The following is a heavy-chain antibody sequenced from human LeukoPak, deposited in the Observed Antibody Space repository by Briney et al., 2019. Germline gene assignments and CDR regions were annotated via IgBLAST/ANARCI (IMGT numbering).Heavy chain of an antibody. V-gene: IGHV3-23*01. J-gene: IGHJ4*02. CDR3: AKSKSNDY. CDR1: GITFSSYA. CDR2: ISAGGGST. Sequence: GGSLRLSCAASGITFSSYAMNWVRQAPGKGLEWVSVISAGGGSTYYADSVKGRFTISRDNSKNTLYLQMDSLRAEDTAVYYCAKSKSNDYWGQGTLVTVSP.